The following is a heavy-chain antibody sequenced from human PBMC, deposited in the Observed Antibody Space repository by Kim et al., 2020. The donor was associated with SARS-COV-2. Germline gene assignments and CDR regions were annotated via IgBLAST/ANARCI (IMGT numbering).Heavy chain of an antibody. CDR2: ISSSSSTI. Sequence: GGSLRLSCAASGFTFSSYSMNWVRQAPGKGLEWVSYISSSSSTIYYADSVKGRFTISRDNAKNSLYLQMNSLRDEDTAVYYCARGRGYCSGGSCYYYYYGMDVWGQGTTVTVSS. V-gene: IGHV3-48*02. CDR1: GFTFSSYS. J-gene: IGHJ6*02. D-gene: IGHD2-15*01. CDR3: ARGRGYCSGGSCYYYYYGMDV.